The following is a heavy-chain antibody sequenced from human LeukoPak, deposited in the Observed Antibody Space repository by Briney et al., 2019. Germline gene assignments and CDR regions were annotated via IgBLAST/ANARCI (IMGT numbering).Heavy chain of an antibody. CDR3: ARGGIRVSGIDEFDY. V-gene: IGHV3-13*01. CDR2: IGIRGDT. D-gene: IGHD6-19*01. CDR1: GFTFIDYD. Sequence: GGSLRLSCAASGFTFIDYDMHWVRQVLGKGLEWVSAIGIRGDTHYSGSVKGRFTISRENAESSLYLQMNSLRAEDTAVYYCARGGIRVSGIDEFDYWGQGTLVTVSS. J-gene: IGHJ4*02.